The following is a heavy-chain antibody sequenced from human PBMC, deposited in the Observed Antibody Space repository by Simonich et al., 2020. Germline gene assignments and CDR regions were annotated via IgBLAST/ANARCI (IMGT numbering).Heavy chain of an antibody. CDR3: AREDLTGDAFDI. CDR1: GFTFSSYA. V-gene: IGHV3-30*07. D-gene: IGHD7-27*01. Sequence: QVQLVESGGGVVQPGRSLRLSCAASGFTFSSYAMHWVRQAPGKGLEGVAVISYDGSNKYYADSVKGRFTISRDNAKNTLYRQMNSLRAEDTAVYYCAREDLTGDAFDIWGQGTMVTVSS. CDR2: ISYDGSNK. J-gene: IGHJ3*02.